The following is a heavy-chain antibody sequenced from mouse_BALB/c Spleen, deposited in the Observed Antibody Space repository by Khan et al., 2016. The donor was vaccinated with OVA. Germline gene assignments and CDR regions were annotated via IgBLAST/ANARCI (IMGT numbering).Heavy chain of an antibody. CDR1: GFSLTAYA. V-gene: IGHV2-6-5*01. Sequence: QVQLKESGPGLVAPSPSLSITCTVSGFSLTAYAVSWIRQPPGKGLEWLGVIWVSGSKYYNSVLKPRLSISKDNFKSQVFLMMNSLQADDTAMYYCARDPPYYYMDYWGQGTSVTVAS. J-gene: IGHJ4*01. CDR3: ARDPPYYYMDY. CDR2: IWVSGSK.